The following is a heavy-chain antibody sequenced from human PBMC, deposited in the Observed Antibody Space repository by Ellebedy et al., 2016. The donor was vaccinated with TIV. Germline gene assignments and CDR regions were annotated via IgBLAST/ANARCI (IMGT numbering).Heavy chain of an antibody. Sequence: AASVKVSCKASGGTFSRYAVSWVRQAPGQGLEWVGTLIPMYGKTHYAQKLQGRVTIAADESTNTAFMELSSLKSEDTAIYYCARWEYRNWFEPWGQGTLVTVSS. J-gene: IGHJ5*02. V-gene: IGHV1-69*13. CDR3: ARWEYRNWFEP. D-gene: IGHD1-26*01. CDR2: LIPMYGKT. CDR1: GGTFSRYA.